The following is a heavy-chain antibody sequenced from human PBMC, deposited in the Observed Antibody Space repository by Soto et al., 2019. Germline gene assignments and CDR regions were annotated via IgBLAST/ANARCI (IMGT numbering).Heavy chain of an antibody. CDR2: ISAGGDMT. CDR3: ARGDRGGSGSPASYYYYGWDV. V-gene: IGHV3-23*01. CDR1: GFTLSSYA. D-gene: IGHD3-10*01. Sequence: PGGSLRLSCSASGFTLSSYAMSWVRQAPGKGLEWVSSISAGGDMTYNSDSVRGRFTISRDNSNNALFLQMHNLRIEDTALYYCARGDRGGSGSPASYYYYGWDVWGQGATVTVSS. J-gene: IGHJ6*02.